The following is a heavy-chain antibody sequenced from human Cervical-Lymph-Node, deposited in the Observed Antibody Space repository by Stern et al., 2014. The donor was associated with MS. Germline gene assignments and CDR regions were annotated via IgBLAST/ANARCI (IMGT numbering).Heavy chain of an antibody. Sequence: QLQLQESGPGLVKPSETLSLSCTVSGDSVTSRSYYWSWIRQSPGKGLEWIGFIYYGGGSSYNPSLKGRVTISADTSRSQIFLRLRSVTAADTAVYYCARDGYSSTQYYLEYWGQGILVTVSS. CDR1: GDSVTSRSYY. J-gene: IGHJ4*02. D-gene: IGHD2-2*01. CDR2: IYYGGGS. V-gene: IGHV4-61*01. CDR3: ARDGYSSTQYYLEY.